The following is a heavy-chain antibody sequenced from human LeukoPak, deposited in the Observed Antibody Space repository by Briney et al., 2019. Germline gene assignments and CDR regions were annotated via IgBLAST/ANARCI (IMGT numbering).Heavy chain of an antibody. Sequence: GGSLRLSCAASEFIFSSYTMHWVRQAPGKGLEWVAVISYDGSNKYYADSVKGQFTISRDNSKNTLYLQMNSLRAEDTAVYYCARDRGAPNYDILTGSSGMDVWGQGTTVTVSS. CDR3: ARDRGAPNYDILTGSSGMDV. J-gene: IGHJ6*02. CDR1: EFIFSSYT. D-gene: IGHD3-9*01. V-gene: IGHV3-30-3*01. CDR2: ISYDGSNK.